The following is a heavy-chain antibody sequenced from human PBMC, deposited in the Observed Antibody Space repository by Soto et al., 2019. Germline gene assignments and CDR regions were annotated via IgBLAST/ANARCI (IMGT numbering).Heavy chain of an antibody. CDR1: GGSFSGYI. CDR3: ARLPLAAAYSDANT. Sequence: PSETLSLTCDVYGGSFSGYIWTWIRQTPGKGLQWIGQINHSGSANYSPSFQGHVTISADKSISTAYLQWSSLKASDTAMYYCARLPLAAAYSDANTWGQGTLVTVSS. V-gene: IGHV4-34*01. J-gene: IGHJ5*02. D-gene: IGHD6-13*01. CDR2: INHSGSA.